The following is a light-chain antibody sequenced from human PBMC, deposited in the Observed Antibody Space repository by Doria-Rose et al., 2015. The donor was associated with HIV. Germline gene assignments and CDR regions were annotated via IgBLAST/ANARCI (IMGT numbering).Light chain of an antibody. CDR3: QHFDKYFSWT. J-gene: IGKJ1*01. CDR1: QSISNW. CDR2: KAS. Sequence: DIRLAQSPSTLSASVGDRVTTTCRASQSISNWLAWYQQKPGHAPKLLIYKASTLQSGVPSRFRGSGSGTEFTLTINSLQPDDFATYYCQHFDKYFSWTFGHGTKVDIK. V-gene: IGKV1-5*03.